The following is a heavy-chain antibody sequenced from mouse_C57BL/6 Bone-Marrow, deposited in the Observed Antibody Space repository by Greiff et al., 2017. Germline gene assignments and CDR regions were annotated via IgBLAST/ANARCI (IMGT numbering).Heavy chain of an antibody. J-gene: IGHJ2*01. Sequence: EVKLMESGPGLVKPSPSLSLTCSVTGYSITSGYYWNWIRQFPGNKLEWMGYISYDGSNDYNPSLKNRISITPDTSKNQFFLKLNSLTTEDTATYDCARGITTVVAPFDYWGQGTTLTVSS. CDR3: ARGITTVVAPFDY. V-gene: IGHV3-6*01. D-gene: IGHD1-1*01. CDR1: GYSITSGYY. CDR2: ISYDGSN.